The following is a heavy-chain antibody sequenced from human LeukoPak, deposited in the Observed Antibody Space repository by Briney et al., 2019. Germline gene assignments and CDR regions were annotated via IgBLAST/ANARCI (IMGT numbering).Heavy chain of an antibody. D-gene: IGHD3-10*01. V-gene: IGHV1-2*02. Sequence: ASVKVSCRASGYTFTAHYIHWVRQAPGQGLEWMGWIDPNSGGTNYAQRFLGSVTMTGDTSINTAFMELSRLRSDDTAIYYCARGRGTTMVRGVITNYFDLWGRGSLVTVSS. J-gene: IGHJ2*01. CDR2: IDPNSGGT. CDR3: ARGRGTTMVRGVITNYFDL. CDR1: GYTFTAHY.